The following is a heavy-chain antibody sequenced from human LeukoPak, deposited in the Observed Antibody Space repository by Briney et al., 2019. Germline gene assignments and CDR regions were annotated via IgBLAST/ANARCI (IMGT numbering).Heavy chain of an antibody. CDR2: INHSGST. V-gene: IGHV4-34*01. Sequence: SETLSLTCAVYGGSFSGYYWSWVRQPPGKGLEWIGEINHSGSTNYNPSLKSRVTISVDTSKNQFSLKLSSVTAADTAVYYCARGSDFDYWGQGTLVTVSS. CDR1: GGSFSGYY. J-gene: IGHJ4*02. CDR3: ARGSDFDY.